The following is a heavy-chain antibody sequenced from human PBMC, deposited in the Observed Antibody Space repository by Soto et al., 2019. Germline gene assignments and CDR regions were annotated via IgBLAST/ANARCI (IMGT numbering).Heavy chain of an antibody. CDR3: ARDRYPFDY. D-gene: IGHD1-26*01. J-gene: IGHJ4*02. CDR1: GGSISSGGYS. Sequence: SETLSLSCAVSGGSISSGGYSWSWIRQPPGKGLEWIGYISHSGSTYYNPSLKSRVTISVDRSKNQFSLKLSSVTAADTAVYYCARDRYPFDYWGQGTVVTVSS. CDR2: ISHSGST. V-gene: IGHV4-30-2*01.